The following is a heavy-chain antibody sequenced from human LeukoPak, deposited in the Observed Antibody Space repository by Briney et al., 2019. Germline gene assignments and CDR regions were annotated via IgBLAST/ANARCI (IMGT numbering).Heavy chain of an antibody. CDR1: GFSFADEY. CDR2: ISNTGSYT. D-gene: IGHD6-19*01. V-gene: IGHV3-11*03. Sequence: GSLRLSCAVSGFSFADEYRSWIRQAPGQGLEWVSYISNTGSYTNYADSVEGRFTISRDNTENSLYLQMDSLRAEDTAVYYCARSRGAGPGAYFDYWGEGTLATASS. CDR3: ARSRGAGPGAYFDY. J-gene: IGHJ4*02.